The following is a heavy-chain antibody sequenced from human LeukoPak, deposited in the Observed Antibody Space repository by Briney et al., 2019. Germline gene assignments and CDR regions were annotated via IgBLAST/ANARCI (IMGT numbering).Heavy chain of an antibody. J-gene: IGHJ6*03. V-gene: IGHV1-18*01. CDR3: AREGTVAGTPRDYYYYYMDV. CDR1: GGTFSSYA. CDR2: ISAYNGNT. Sequence: ASVKVSCKASGGTFSSYAISWVRQAPGQGLEWMGWISAYNGNTNYAQKLQGRVTMTTDTSTSTAYMELRSLRSDDTAVYYCAREGTVAGTPRDYYYYYMDVWGKGTTVTVSS. D-gene: IGHD6-19*01.